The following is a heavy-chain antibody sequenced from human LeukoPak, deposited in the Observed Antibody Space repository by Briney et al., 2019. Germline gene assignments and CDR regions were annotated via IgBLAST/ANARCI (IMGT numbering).Heavy chain of an antibody. V-gene: IGHV3-7*01. CDR2: IKQDGSEK. CDR1: GFTFSSYW. D-gene: IGHD3-16*02. J-gene: IGHJ3*02. CDR3: ARDRGYDYVWGSYRYTGAFDI. Sequence: PGGSLRLSCAASGFTFSSYWMSWVRQAPGKGLEWVANIKQDGSEKYYVDSVKGRFTISRDNATNSLYLQMNSLRAEDTAVYYCARDRGYDYVWGSYRYTGAFDIWGQGTMVTVSS.